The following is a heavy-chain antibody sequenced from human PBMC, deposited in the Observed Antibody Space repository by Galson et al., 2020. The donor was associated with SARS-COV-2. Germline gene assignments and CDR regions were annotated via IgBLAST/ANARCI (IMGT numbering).Heavy chain of an antibody. Sequence: TGGSLRLSCEASGFTFSTYGMDWVRQAPGKGLEWVAVIWYDGSNKYYADSVKGRFTISRDNSKNTLYLQMNSLRADDTAVYYCARGSNAHALDIGSQGTMVTGSS. V-gene: IGHV3-33*01. J-gene: IGHJ3*02. CDR3: ARGSNAHALDI. CDR1: GFTFSTYG. D-gene: IGHD3-16*01. CDR2: IWYDGSNK.